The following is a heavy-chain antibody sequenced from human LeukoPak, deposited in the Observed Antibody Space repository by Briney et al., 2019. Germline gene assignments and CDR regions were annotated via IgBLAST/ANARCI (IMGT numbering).Heavy chain of an antibody. V-gene: IGHV3-33*01. CDR3: ARDLWQQMIQGYDY. CDR1: GFTFTTYG. CDR2: IWNDGSYK. D-gene: IGHD6-13*01. J-gene: IGHJ4*02. Sequence: PGGSLRLSCAASGFTFTTYGMHWVRQAPGKGLEWVAVIWNDGSYKHYADSVKGRFTISRDDSKNTIYLQVNSLRAEDTAVYYCARDLWQQMIQGYDYWGQGTLVTVSS.